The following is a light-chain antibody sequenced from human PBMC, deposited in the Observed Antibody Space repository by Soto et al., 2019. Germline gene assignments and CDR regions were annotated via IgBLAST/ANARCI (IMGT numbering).Light chain of an antibody. V-gene: IGKV3-20*01. Sequence: IVLTQSPGTLSLSPGERATLSCWASQSVRSSDLAWYQQRPGQAPRLLIYGVSTRATGIPDRFSGSGSGTDFTLTISRLEPEDFAVYYCQQYGSSPYTFGQGTKLEIK. CDR1: QSVRSSD. J-gene: IGKJ2*01. CDR3: QQYGSSPYT. CDR2: GVS.